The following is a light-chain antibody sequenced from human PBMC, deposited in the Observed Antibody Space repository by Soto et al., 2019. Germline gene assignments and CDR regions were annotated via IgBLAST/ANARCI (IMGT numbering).Light chain of an antibody. V-gene: IGLV2-23*02. CDR1: NGDVGSYDL. J-gene: IGLJ2*01. Sequence: QSALTQPASVSGSPGQSITISCTGTNGDVGSYDLVSWYQQYPGKAPKLIIYEVNKRPSRVSNRFSGAKSGNTASLTISGLQTEDEADYDCCSYAGGNTLIFGGGTKLTVL. CDR3: CSYAGGNTLI. CDR2: EVN.